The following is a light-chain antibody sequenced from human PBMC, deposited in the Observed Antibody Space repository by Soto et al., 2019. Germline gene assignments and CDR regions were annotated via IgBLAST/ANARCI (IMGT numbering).Light chain of an antibody. J-gene: IGKJ1*01. V-gene: IGKV3-20*01. CDR2: GAS. CDR1: QSVSSNY. Sequence: ESVLTQSPGTLSLSPGERATLSCRASQSVSSNYLAWYQQKPGQAPRLLIYGASTRATGIPDRFSGSGSGTDFTLTISRLEPEDSAVYYCQQYGSSPTWTFGQGNKVDTK. CDR3: QQYGSSPTWT.